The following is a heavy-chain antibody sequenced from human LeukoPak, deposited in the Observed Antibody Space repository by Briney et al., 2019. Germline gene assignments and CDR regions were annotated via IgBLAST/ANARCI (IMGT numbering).Heavy chain of an antibody. Sequence: EASVKVSCKASGGTFSSYAISWVRQAPGQGLEWMGGIIPIFGTANYAQKFQGRVTITADESTSTAYMELSSLRSEDTAVYYCASPRGSSWHDAFDIWGQGTMVTVSS. J-gene: IGHJ3*02. V-gene: IGHV1-69*13. CDR2: IIPIFGTA. CDR1: GGTFSSYA. D-gene: IGHD6-13*01. CDR3: ASPRGSSWHDAFDI.